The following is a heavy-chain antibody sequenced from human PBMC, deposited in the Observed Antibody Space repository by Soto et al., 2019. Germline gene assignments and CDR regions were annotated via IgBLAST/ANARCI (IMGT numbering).Heavy chain of an antibody. V-gene: IGHV4-34*01. D-gene: IGHD6-13*01. CDR1: VGSFSGYY. CDR2: INHSGST. CDR3: ARVIGSSSWYDYDY. Sequence: SETLSLTCAVYVGSFSGYYWSWIRQPPGKGLEWIGEINHSGSTNYNPSLKSRVTISVDTSKNQFSLKLSSVTAADTAVYYCARVIGSSSWYDYDYWGQGTLVTVSS. J-gene: IGHJ4*02.